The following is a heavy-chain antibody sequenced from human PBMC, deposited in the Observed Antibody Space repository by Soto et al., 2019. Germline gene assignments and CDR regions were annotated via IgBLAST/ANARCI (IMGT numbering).Heavy chain of an antibody. V-gene: IGHV3-48*03. CDR1: GFTFSNYE. D-gene: IGHD1-1*01. J-gene: IGHJ4*02. Sequence: PGGALRLSCAASGFTFSNYEMRWGRQPPRKALQWLSYISSSRITTYYAPSLNCRFTISIDVATNSLFLQMNSLRAEPTAVYYCARDRAGTFDRVFDSWGQGTLVTVSS. CDR2: ISSSRITT. CDR3: ARDRAGTFDRVFDS.